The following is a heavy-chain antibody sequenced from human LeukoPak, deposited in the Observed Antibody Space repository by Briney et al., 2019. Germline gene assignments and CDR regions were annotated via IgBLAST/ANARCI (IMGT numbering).Heavy chain of an antibody. V-gene: IGHV1-2*02. D-gene: IGHD4-23*01. CDR3: ARDMGRWPLKNYGMDV. CDR1: GYTFNDYY. Sequence: GASVKVSCKASGYTFNDYYIHWVRQAPGQGLEWMGWINPNSGVTNYAQMFQGRVTLTRDTSISTVYMELSRLTSDDTAVYSCARDMGRWPLKNYGMDVWGQGTMVTVSS. CDR2: INPNSGVT. J-gene: IGHJ6*02.